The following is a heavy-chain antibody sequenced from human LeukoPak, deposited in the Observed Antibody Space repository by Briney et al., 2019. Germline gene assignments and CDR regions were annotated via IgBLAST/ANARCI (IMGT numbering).Heavy chain of an antibody. Sequence: GGSLRLSCAASGFTFSTYSMHWVRQAPGKGLEWVSYISSSGSTIYHADSVKGRFAISRDSAKNSLSLQMNSLRDEDTAVYYCARVGSATVNNWFDPWGQGTLVTVSS. CDR3: ARVGSATVNNWFDP. D-gene: IGHD4-17*01. V-gene: IGHV3-48*02. J-gene: IGHJ5*02. CDR1: GFTFSTYS. CDR2: ISSSGSTI.